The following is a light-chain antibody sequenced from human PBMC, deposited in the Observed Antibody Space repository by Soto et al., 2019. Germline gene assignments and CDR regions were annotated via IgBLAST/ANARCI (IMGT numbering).Light chain of an antibody. J-gene: IGKJ1*01. CDR1: QNINSW. CDR3: QQYNVYSWT. Sequence: DIHMTQSPSTLSASVGDRVTITCRASQNINSWLAWYQQKPGKAPKLLIYEASSLEKGVPARFGGSGSGTEFTLTISSLQPDDFATYYCQQYNVYSWTFDQGTKVEIK. CDR2: EAS. V-gene: IGKV1-5*03.